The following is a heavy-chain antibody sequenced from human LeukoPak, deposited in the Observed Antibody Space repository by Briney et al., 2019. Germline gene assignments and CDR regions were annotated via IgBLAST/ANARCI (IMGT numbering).Heavy chain of an antibody. J-gene: IGHJ3*02. D-gene: IGHD1-26*01. Sequence: PGGSLRLSCAASGFTFSSYGMHWVRQAPGKGLEWVAVIWYDGSNKYYADSVKGRFTISRDNSKNTLYLQMNSLRAEDTAVYYCATEMGIVGAYDAFDIWGQGTMVTVSS. CDR3: ATEMGIVGAYDAFDI. CDR2: IWYDGSNK. V-gene: IGHV3-33*01. CDR1: GFTFSSYG.